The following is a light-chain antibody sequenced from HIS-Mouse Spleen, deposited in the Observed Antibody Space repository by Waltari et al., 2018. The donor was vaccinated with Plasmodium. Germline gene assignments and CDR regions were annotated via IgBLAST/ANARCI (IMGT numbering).Light chain of an antibody. CDR1: QSVSRSY. V-gene: IGKV3-20*01. CDR3: QQYGSSPYT. CDR2: GAS. J-gene: IGKJ2*01. Sequence: EIVLTQSPGTLSLSPGERATLSCRASQSVSRSYLAWYQQKPGQATRLPIYGASSRATGIPDRFSGSGSGTDFTLTISRLEPEDFAVYYCQQYGSSPYTFGQGTKLEIK.